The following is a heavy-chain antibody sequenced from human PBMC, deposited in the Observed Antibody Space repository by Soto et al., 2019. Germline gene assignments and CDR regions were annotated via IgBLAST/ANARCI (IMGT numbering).Heavy chain of an antibody. CDR2: ISYDGSNK. Sequence: GESLKISCAASGFTFSSYGMHWVRQAPGKGLEWVAVISYDGSNKYYADSVKGRFTISRDNSKNTLYLQMNSLRAEDTAVYYCAKDFRPQVRHCSGGSCPAGSYGMDVWGQGTTVTVSS. CDR1: GFTFSSYG. D-gene: IGHD2-15*01. CDR3: AKDFRPQVRHCSGGSCPAGSYGMDV. V-gene: IGHV3-30*18. J-gene: IGHJ6*02.